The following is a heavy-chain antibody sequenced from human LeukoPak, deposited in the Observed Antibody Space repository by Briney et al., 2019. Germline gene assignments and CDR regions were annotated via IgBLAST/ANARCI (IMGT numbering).Heavy chain of an antibody. J-gene: IGHJ6*03. CDR1: GFMFSRLG. V-gene: IGHV3-33*06. D-gene: IGHD3-16*01. Sequence: GRSLRLSCTASGFMFSRLGMQWVRQAPGEGLEWVAVIWHDGSVEGYADSVKGRFTISRDNSQNTLYLQMNSLRDDDTAVYYCAKEGDQFRGYLDAWGKGTTVTVSS. CDR3: AKEGDQFRGYLDA. CDR2: IWHDGSVE.